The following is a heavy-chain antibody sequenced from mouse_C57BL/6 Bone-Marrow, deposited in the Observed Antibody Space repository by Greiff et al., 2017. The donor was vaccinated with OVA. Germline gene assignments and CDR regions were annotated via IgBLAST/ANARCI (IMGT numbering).Heavy chain of an antibody. CDR3: ARWAQLGYAMDY. J-gene: IGHJ4*01. V-gene: IGHV1-82*01. CDR2: IYPGDGDT. D-gene: IGHD4-1*02. CDR1: GYAFSSSW. Sequence: VQLQQSGPELVKPGASVKISCKASGYAFSSSWMNWVKQRPGKGLEWIGRIYPGDGDTNYNGKFKGKATLTADKSSSTAYMQLISLTSEDSAVYFCARWAQLGYAMDYWGQGTSVTVSS.